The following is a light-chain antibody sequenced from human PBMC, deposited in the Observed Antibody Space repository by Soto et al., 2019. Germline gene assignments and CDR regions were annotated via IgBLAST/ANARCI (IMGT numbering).Light chain of an antibody. CDR3: KKYNSYQIN. V-gene: IGKV1-5*03. J-gene: IGKJ4*01. CDR2: KAY. Sequence: DIQMTQYTSTLSGAVGDRVTISCRASQTISSWLAWYQQKPGKANKLLIYKAYSLESGVPSRFSGSGSGTEFTLTIRSMQHDDFATYYCKKYNSYQINCGGGNPVAIK. CDR1: QTISSW.